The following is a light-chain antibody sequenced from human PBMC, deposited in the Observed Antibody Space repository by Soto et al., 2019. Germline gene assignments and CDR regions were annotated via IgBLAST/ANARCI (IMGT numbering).Light chain of an antibody. CDR2: EVT. CDR3: SSYTNINTRACV. Sequence: QSALTQLASVSGSPGQSITISCTGTSGDIGSYNCVSWYQQHPGKAPKLIIYEVTDRPSGVSNRFSGSKSGNTASLTISGLQAEDEAEYYCSSYTNINTRACVFGTGTKLTVL. J-gene: IGLJ1*01. V-gene: IGLV2-14*01. CDR1: SGDIGSYNC.